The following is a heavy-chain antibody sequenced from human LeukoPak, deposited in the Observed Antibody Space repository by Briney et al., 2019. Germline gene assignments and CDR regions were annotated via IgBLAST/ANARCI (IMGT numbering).Heavy chain of an antibody. CDR2: INPNSGGT. D-gene: IGHD5-18*01. CDR3: ARSYAGKTKGYSYGYRTMDY. J-gene: IGHJ4*02. V-gene: IGHV1-2*02. CDR1: GYTFTGYY. Sequence: ASVKVSCKASGYTFTGYYMHWVRQAPGQGLEWMGWINPNSGGTNYAQKFQGRVTMTRDTSISTAYMELSRLRSDDTAVYYCARSYAGKTKGYSYGYRTMDYWGQGTLVTVSS.